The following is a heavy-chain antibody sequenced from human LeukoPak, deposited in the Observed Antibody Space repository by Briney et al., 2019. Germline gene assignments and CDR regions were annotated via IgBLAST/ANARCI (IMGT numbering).Heavy chain of an antibody. Sequence: PSETLSLTCTVSGYSISSGYYWGWIRPPPGKGLEWIGIIYHSGSTYYNPSLKSRVTISVDTSKNQFSLKLSSVTAADTAVYYCARDDCSSTSCDWFDPWGQGTLVTVSS. D-gene: IGHD2-2*01. CDR2: IYHSGST. CDR3: ARDDCSSTSCDWFDP. V-gene: IGHV4-38-2*02. CDR1: GYSISSGYY. J-gene: IGHJ5*02.